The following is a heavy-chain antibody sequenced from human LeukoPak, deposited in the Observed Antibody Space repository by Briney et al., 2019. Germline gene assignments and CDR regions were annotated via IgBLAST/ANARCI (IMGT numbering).Heavy chain of an antibody. D-gene: IGHD3-22*01. V-gene: IGHV1-69*06. CDR2: IIPICGTA. J-gene: IGHJ4*02. CDR1: GGTFSSYA. CDR3: ARDPYYYDSSGYPAPDFDY. Sequence: ASVKVSCKASGGTFSSYAISWVRQAPGQGLEWMGGIIPICGTANYAQKFQGRVTITADKSTSTAYMELSSLRSEDTAVYYCARDPYYYDSSGYPAPDFDYWGQGTLVTVSS.